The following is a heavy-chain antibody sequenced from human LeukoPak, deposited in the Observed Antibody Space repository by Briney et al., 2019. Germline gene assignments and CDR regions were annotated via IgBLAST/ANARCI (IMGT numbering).Heavy chain of an antibody. CDR2: IRYDGSNK. CDR3: AKDIRYSSQY. Sequence: GGSLRLSCAASGFTFSSYGMHWVRQAPGKGLEWVAFIRYDGSNKYYADSVKGRFTISRDNSKNTLYLQMNSLRAEDKAVYYCAKDIRYSSQYWGQGTLVTVSS. J-gene: IGHJ4*02. D-gene: IGHD6-19*01. V-gene: IGHV3-30*02. CDR1: GFTFSSYG.